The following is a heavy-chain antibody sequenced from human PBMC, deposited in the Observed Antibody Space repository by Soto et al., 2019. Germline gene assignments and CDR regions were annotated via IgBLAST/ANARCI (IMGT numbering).Heavy chain of an antibody. CDR3: ARDSSRGSGSYYNNYYYYYGMDV. V-gene: IGHV4-59*01. CDR1: GGSISSYY. CDR2: IYYSGST. Sequence: SETVSLTCTVSGGSISSYYWSWIRQPPGKGLEWIGYIYYSGSTNYNPSLKSRVTISVDTSKNQFSLKLSSVTAADTAVYYCARDSSRGSGSYYNNYYYYYGMDVWGQGTTVTVSS. J-gene: IGHJ6*02. D-gene: IGHD3-10*01.